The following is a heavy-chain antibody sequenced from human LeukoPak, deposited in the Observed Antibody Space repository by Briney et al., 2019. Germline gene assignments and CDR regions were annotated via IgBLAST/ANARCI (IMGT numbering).Heavy chain of an antibody. CDR2: ISSSGSTI. J-gene: IGHJ4*02. V-gene: IGHV3-48*03. CDR3: ARDPGVVVAATVAGDY. Sequence: GGSLRLSCAASGFTFSSYEMNWVRQAPGKGLEWVSYISSSGSTIYYADSVKGRFTISRDNAKNSLYLQMNSLRAEDTAVYYCARDPGVVVAATVAGDYWGQGTLVTVSS. CDR1: GFTFSSYE. D-gene: IGHD2-15*01.